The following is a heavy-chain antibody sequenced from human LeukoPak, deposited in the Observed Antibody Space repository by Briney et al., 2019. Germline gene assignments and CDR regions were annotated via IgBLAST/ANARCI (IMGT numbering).Heavy chain of an antibody. D-gene: IGHD6-13*01. J-gene: IGHJ4*02. Sequence: PGVSLRLSCAASGFTFSSYSMNWVRQAPGKGLEWVSYISSSSTIYYADSVKGRFTISRDNAKNSLYLQMNSLRAEDTAVYYCARASAPGIAAAGIPSRPSYWGQGTLVTVSS. CDR2: ISSSSTI. V-gene: IGHV3-48*01. CDR1: GFTFSSYS. CDR3: ARASAPGIAAAGIPSRPSY.